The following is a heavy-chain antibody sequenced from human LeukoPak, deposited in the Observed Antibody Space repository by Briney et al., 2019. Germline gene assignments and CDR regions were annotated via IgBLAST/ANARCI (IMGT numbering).Heavy chain of an antibody. CDR2: ISGNADII. CDR1: GFTFSNAW. V-gene: IGHV3-23*01. J-gene: IGHJ4*02. D-gene: IGHD3-10*01. CDR3: AKGKYYESGPFDF. Sequence: GGSLRLSCAASGFTFSNAWMSWVRQAPGKGLEWVSIISGNADIIYYADSVKGRFTISRDNSKNTLFLQMNSLRAEDTAIYYCAKGKYYESGPFDFWGQGTLVTVSS.